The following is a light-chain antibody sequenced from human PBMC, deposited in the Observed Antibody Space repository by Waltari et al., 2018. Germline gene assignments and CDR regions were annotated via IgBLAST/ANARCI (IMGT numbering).Light chain of an antibody. Sequence: DIQMPQFPSTLSASVGDRVTIPCRASQSISTWLAWYQQKPGKAPKLLIYKASDLESGVPSRFSGSGSGTEFTLTISSLQPDDFATYYCQQYNSYTTFGQGTKVEIK. CDR2: KAS. J-gene: IGKJ1*01. V-gene: IGKV1-5*03. CDR1: QSISTW. CDR3: QQYNSYTT.